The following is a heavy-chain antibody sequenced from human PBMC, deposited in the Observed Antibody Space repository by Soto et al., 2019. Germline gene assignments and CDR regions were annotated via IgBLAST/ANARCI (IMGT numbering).Heavy chain of an antibody. Sequence: EVQLLESGGGLVQPGRSLRLSCAASGFTFSSYAMSWVRQAPGTGLEWVSAISGSGGTTYYAASVKGGFTISRDNSKTTLFGQMNSLRAEDTAVYYCAKFFVETGGSSGWPWTVHYWGKGTLVSVSS. D-gene: IGHD6-25*01. V-gene: IGHV3-23*01. CDR2: ISGSGGTT. CDR3: AKFFVETGGSSGWPWTVHY. CDR1: GFTFSSYA. J-gene: IGHJ4*02.